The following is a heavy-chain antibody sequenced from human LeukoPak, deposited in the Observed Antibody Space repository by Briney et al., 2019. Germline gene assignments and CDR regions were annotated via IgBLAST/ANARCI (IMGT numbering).Heavy chain of an antibody. CDR3: RILGYCSGGSCNYDYDMDV. CDR2: IYHSGST. Sequence: SETLSLTCTVSGYSISSGYYWGWIRQPPGKGLEWIGSIYHSGSTYYNPSLKSRVTISVDTSKNQFSLKLSSVTAADTAVYYCRILGYCSGGSCNYDYDMDVWGKGTTVTVSS. D-gene: IGHD2-15*01. CDR1: GYSISSGYY. J-gene: IGHJ6*03. V-gene: IGHV4-38-2*02.